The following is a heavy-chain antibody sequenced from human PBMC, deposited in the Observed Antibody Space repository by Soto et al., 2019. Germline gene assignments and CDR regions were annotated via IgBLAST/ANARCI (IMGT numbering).Heavy chain of an antibody. V-gene: IGHV4-34*01. CDR3: ARGRHYDILTGYHDPYYFDY. CDR1: GGSFSGYY. D-gene: IGHD3-9*01. J-gene: IGHJ4*02. Sequence: WETLSLSCAVYGGSFSGYYWSWIRQPPGKGLEWIGEINHSGSTNYNPSLKSRVTISVDTSKNQFSLKLSSVTAADTAVYYCARGRHYDILTGYHDPYYFDYWGQGTLVTVSS. CDR2: INHSGST.